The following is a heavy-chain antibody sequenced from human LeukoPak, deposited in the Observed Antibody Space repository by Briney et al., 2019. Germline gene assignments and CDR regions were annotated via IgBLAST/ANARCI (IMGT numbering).Heavy chain of an antibody. D-gene: IGHD3-10*01. J-gene: IGHJ3*02. CDR3: ARERVQGSGAFDI. V-gene: IGHV3-64*01. CDR1: GFTFSSYA. Sequence: GGSLRLSCAASGFTFSSYAMHWVRQAPGKGLEYVSAISSNGGSTYYANSVKGRFTISRDNSKNTLYLQMGSLRAEDMAVYYCARERVQGSGAFDIRGQGTMVTVSS. CDR2: ISSNGGST.